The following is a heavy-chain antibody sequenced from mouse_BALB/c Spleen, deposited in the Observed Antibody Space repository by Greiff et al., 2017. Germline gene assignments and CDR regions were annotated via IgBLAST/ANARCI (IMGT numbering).Heavy chain of an antibody. D-gene: IGHD1-1*01. V-gene: IGHV5-6-3*01. CDR1: GFTFSSYG. Sequence: EVKLMESGGGLVQPGGSLKLSCAASGFTFSSYGMSWVRQTPDKRLELVATINSNGGSTYYPDSVKGRFTISRDNAKNTLYLQMSSLKSEDTAMYYCARDGGSSPFAYWGQGTLVTVSA. CDR2: INSNGGST. CDR3: ARDGGSSPFAY. J-gene: IGHJ3*01.